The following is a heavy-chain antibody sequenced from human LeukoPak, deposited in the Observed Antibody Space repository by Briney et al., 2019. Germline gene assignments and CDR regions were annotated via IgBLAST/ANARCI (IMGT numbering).Heavy chain of an antibody. CDR2: IYYSGST. V-gene: IGHV4-61*01. Sequence: SETLSLTCAVSGYSISSGYYWGWIRQPPGKGLEWIGYIYYSGSTNYNPSLKSRVTISVDTSKNQFSLKLSSVTAADTAVYYCAREGATFDPWGQGTLVTVSS. CDR3: AREGATFDP. J-gene: IGHJ5*02. CDR1: GYSISSGYY. D-gene: IGHD1-26*01.